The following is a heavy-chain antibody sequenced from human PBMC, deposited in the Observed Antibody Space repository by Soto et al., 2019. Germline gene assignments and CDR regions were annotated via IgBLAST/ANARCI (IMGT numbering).Heavy chain of an antibody. CDR2: ISSSGSTI. CDR3: ARGGYSYRGDY. V-gene: IGHV3-48*03. D-gene: IGHD5-18*01. Sequence: EVQLVESGGGLVQPGGSLRLSCAASGFTFSSYEMNWVRQAPGKGLEWVSYISSSGSTIYYADSVKGRFTISRDKAKNSLSLQTNSLRAVETAVYYCARGGYSYRGDYWCEGTLVTVSS. CDR1: GFTFSSYE. J-gene: IGHJ4*02.